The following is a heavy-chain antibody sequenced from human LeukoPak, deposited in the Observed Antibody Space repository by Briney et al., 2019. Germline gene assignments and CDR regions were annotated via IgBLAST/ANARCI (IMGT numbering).Heavy chain of an antibody. CDR1: GYRLTSYG. CDR2: VSGYDGKT. Sequence: ASVKVSCKSSGYRLTSYGFTWVRQAPGQGLEWMGWVSGYDGKTNYAQEVQGRVTMTTDTSTSTVHMELRSLRPDDTAIYYCARGGKDGMDVWGQGTTVTVSS. J-gene: IGHJ6*02. CDR3: ARGGKDGMDV. D-gene: IGHD4-23*01. V-gene: IGHV1-18*01.